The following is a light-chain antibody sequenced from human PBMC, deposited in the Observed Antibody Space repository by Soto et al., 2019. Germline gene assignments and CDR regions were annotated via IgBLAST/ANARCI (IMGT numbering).Light chain of an antibody. CDR2: LGS. J-gene: IGKJ4*01. V-gene: IGKV2-28*01. CDR1: QSLLHSNGYNY. CDR3: MQALQTPLT. Sequence: DIVMTQSPLSLPVTPGEPASISCRSSQSLLHSNGYNYLDWYLQKPGQSPQLLISLGSNRASGVTDRFSGSGSGTDFTLKISRVEAEDVRVYYCMQALQTPLTFGGGTKVEIK.